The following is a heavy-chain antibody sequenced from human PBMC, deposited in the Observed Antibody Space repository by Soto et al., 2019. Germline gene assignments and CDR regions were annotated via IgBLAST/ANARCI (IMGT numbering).Heavy chain of an antibody. V-gene: IGHV3-7*03. CDR1: GFDFSVYW. CDR3: VKDGGYCSSATCYSPRNHYFDA. Sequence: PGGSLRLSCAACGFDFSVYWMSWVRQAPGKGPEWVANIKFDGSEKQYVDSVKGRFTISRDNARNSVFLQMNSLRAGDTAVYYCVKDGGYCSSATCYSPRNHYFDAWGQGTLVTVSS. CDR2: IKFDGSEK. D-gene: IGHD2-2*01. J-gene: IGHJ5*02.